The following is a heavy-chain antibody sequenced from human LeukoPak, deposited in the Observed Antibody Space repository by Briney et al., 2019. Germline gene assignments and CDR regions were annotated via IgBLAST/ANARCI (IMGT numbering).Heavy chain of an antibody. V-gene: IGHV3-15*01. CDR3: TIDVGGGSRAADY. CDR2: IKRKNEGGTT. Sequence: PGGSLRLSCVGSGFTFSNSWMSWVRQTPGKGLEWVGRIKRKNEGGTTEYAAPVKGRFTITRDDSKSTLYLQMNSLKTEDTAVYYCTIDVGGGSRAADYWGQGTLVTVSS. J-gene: IGHJ4*02. CDR1: GFTFSNSW. D-gene: IGHD2-15*01.